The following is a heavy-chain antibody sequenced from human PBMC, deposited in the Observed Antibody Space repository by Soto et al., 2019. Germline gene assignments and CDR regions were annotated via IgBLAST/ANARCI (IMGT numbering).Heavy chain of an antibody. D-gene: IGHD6-13*01. CDR2: ISGSGGST. CDR1: GFTFSSYA. J-gene: IGHJ4*02. V-gene: IGHV3-23*01. CDR3: AKPYSSSCDGDFDY. Sequence: GGSLRLSCAASGFTFSSYAMSWVRQAPGKGLEWVSAISGSGGSTDYADSVKGRFTISRDNSKNTLYLQMNSLRAEDTAVYYCAKPYSSSCDGDFDYWGQGTLVTVSS.